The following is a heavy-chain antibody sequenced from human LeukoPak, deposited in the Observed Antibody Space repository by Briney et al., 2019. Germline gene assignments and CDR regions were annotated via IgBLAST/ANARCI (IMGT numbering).Heavy chain of an antibody. CDR3: ARARDGYSTSPSFDY. V-gene: IGHV3-21*01. D-gene: IGHD5-24*01. CDR2: ISSSSSYI. CDR1: GFTFSSYS. Sequence: PGGSLRLSCAASGFTFSSYSMNWVRQAPGKGLEWVSSISSSSSYIYYADSVKGRFTISRDNAKNSLYLQMNSLRAEDTAVYYCARARDGYSTSPSFDYWGQGTLVTVSS. J-gene: IGHJ4*02.